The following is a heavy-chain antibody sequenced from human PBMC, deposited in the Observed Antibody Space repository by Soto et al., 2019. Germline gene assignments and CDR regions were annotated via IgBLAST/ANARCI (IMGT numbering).Heavy chain of an antibody. D-gene: IGHD2-2*01. CDR3: ARVVPGAEAWFGP. CDR1: GYTFSNYG. J-gene: IGHJ5*02. Sequence: ASVKVSCKTSGYTFSNYGITWVRQAPGQPLEWLGWISLYSDGTNYAQKFQGRVPMTTDTSTTTAYMELRSLRSDHTAVYYCARVVPGAEAWFGPWGQGTLVTVSS. CDR2: ISLYSDGT. V-gene: IGHV1-18*01.